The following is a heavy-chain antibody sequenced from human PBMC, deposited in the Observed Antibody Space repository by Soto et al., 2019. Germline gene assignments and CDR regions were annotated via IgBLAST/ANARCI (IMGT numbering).Heavy chain of an antibody. Sequence: GGSLRLSCAVSGFTFDDNAMHWVRQAPEKGLEWVSGINWKSDIGYADSVKGHFTITRDNAENSLYLQMNILSAEDTALYYCAISQDRGGRTTFIYWGQGTQVTVSS. CDR1: GFTFDDNA. J-gene: IGHJ4*02. CDR3: AISQDRGGRTTFIY. D-gene: IGHD3-16*01. V-gene: IGHV3-9*01. CDR2: INWKSDI.